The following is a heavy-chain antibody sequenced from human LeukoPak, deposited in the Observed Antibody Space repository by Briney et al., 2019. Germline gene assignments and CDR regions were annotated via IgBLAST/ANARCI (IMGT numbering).Heavy chain of an antibody. CDR2: ISGSGGYT. Sequence: PGGSLRLSCAASRFTFGSHAMTWVRQAPGKGLEWVSVISGSGGYTHYADSVEGRFTISRDNSKKTLYLQMNSLRAEDTAVYYCAKCSVACYHSHFDSWGQGTLVTVSS. V-gene: IGHV3-23*01. CDR3: AKCSVACYHSHFDS. D-gene: IGHD1-14*01. J-gene: IGHJ4*02. CDR1: RFTFGSHA.